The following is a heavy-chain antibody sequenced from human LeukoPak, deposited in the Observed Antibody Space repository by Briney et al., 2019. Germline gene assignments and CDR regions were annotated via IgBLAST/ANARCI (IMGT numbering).Heavy chain of an antibody. D-gene: IGHD6-19*01. Sequence: GGSLRLSCAASGFTLSSYAMHWVRQAPGKGLGWVSAISGGGGSTYYADSVKGRFTISRDNSKNTLYLQMNSLRAEDTAVYYCAKGPLVEVAGTTWDYWGQGTLVTVSS. J-gene: IGHJ4*02. V-gene: IGHV3-23*01. CDR3: AKGPLVEVAGTTWDY. CDR1: GFTLSSYA. CDR2: ISGGGGST.